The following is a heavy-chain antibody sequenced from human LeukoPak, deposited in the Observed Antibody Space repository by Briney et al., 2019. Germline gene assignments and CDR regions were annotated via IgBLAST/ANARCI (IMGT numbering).Heavy chain of an antibody. D-gene: IGHD1-7*01. J-gene: IGHJ4*02. CDR1: GFTFSSYA. CDR2: ISGSGGST. V-gene: IGHV3-23*01. CDR3: AKTITGTTWDDRDLDH. Sequence: QPGGSLRLSCAASGFTFSSYAMSWVRQAPGKGLEWVSAISGSGGSTYYADSVKGRFTISRDNSKNTLYLQMNSLRAEDTAVYYCAKTITGTTWDDRDLDHWGQGTLVTVSS.